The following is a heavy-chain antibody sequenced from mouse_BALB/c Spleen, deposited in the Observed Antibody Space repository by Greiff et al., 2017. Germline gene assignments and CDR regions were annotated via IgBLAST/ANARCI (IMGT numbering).Heavy chain of an antibody. J-gene: IGHJ3*01. Sequence: VQLQQSGPGLVKPSQSLSLTCSVTGYSITSGYYWNWIRQFPGNKLEWMGYISYDGSNNYNPSLKNRISITRDTSKNQFFLKLNSVTTEDTATYYCARDGRSFAYWGQGTLVTVSA. CDR1: GYSITSGYY. V-gene: IGHV3-6*02. CDR2: ISYDGSN. CDR3: ARDGRSFAY.